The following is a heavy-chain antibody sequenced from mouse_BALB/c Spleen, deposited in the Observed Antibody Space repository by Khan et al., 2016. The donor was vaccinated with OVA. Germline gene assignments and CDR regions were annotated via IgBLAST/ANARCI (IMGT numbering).Heavy chain of an antibody. V-gene: IGHV3-2*02. CDR3: ARGNYYGYYFDY. CDR1: GYSITSGYA. CDR2: ISYSGVT. D-gene: IGHD1-1*01. J-gene: IGHJ2*01. Sequence: EVQLQESGPGLVKPSQSLSLTCTVTGYSITSGYAWNWIRQFPGNKLEWMGYISYSGVTSYTPSLKRRISIPRDTSKNQFFLQLTSVTTEDTATYYCARGNYYGYYFDYWGQGTTLTVSS.